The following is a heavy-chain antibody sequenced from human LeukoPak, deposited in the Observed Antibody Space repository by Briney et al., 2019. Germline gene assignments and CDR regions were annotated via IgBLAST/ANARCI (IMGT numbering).Heavy chain of an antibody. D-gene: IGHD1-26*01. CDR1: GFTFSSYE. V-gene: IGHV3-48*03. Sequence: PGGSLRLSCAASGFTFSSYEMNWVRQAPGKGLEWVSYISTRGSTIYYADSVKGRFTISRDNAKNSLYLQMNSLRAEDTAVYYCASPVGAHFSYWGQGTLVTVSS. J-gene: IGHJ4*02. CDR2: ISTRGSTI. CDR3: ASPVGAHFSY.